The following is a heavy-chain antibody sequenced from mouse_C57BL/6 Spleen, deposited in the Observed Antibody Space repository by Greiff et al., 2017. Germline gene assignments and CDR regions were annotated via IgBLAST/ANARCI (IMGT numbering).Heavy chain of an antibody. CDR3: APRLITTFDY. J-gene: IGHJ2*01. Sequence: QVQLQQPGAELVKPGASVKLSCKASGYTFTSYWMHWVKQRPGQGLAWIGMIHPNSGSTNYNEKFKSKATLTVDKSSSTAYMQLSSLTSEDSAVYYCAPRLITTFDYWGQGTTLTVSS. V-gene: IGHV1-64*01. CDR2: IHPNSGST. D-gene: IGHD1-2*01. CDR1: GYTFTSYW.